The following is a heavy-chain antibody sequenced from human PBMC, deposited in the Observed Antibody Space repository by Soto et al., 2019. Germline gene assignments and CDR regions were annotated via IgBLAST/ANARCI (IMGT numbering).Heavy chain of an antibody. CDR3: ARDPWAADY. Sequence: EVQLVESGGGLVQPGGSLRLSCAASGFTVSTKYMSWVRQAPGKGLEWVSVIYSGGSTFYADSVRGRCTIFTDNSKNTVNLRMDGLRADDTAVYYCARDPWAADYWGQGTLVTVSS. CDR2: IYSGGST. V-gene: IGHV3-66*01. CDR1: GFTVSTKY. J-gene: IGHJ4*02. D-gene: IGHD3-16*01.